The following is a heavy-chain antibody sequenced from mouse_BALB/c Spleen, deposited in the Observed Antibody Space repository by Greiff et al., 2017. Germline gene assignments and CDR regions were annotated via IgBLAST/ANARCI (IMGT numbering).Heavy chain of an antibody. V-gene: IGHV5-12-1*01. J-gene: IGHJ4*01. Sequence: EVQGVESGGGLVKPGGSLKLSCAASGFAFSSYDMSWVRQTPEKRLEWVAYISSGGGSTYYPDTVKGRFTISRDNAKNTLYLQMSSLKSEDTAMYYCARHGDYGYDGGYYAMDYWGQGTSVTVSS. CDR1: GFAFSSYD. D-gene: IGHD2-2*01. CDR3: ARHGDYGYDGGYYAMDY. CDR2: ISSGGGST.